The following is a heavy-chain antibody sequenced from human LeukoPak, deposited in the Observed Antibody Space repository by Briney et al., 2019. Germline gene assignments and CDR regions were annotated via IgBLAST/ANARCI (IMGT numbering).Heavy chain of an antibody. V-gene: IGHV1-18*01. J-gene: IGHJ4*02. CDR1: GYTFTTYG. CDR3: ARSRGLFSSWYADY. CDR2: ISAYNGNT. D-gene: IGHD6-13*01. Sequence: ASVKVSCKASGYTFTTYGINWVRQAPGQGLEWMGWISAYNGNTNYAQKLQGRVTMTTDTSTSTAYMELRSLRSDDTAVYYCARSRGLFSSWYADYWGQGTLVTVSS.